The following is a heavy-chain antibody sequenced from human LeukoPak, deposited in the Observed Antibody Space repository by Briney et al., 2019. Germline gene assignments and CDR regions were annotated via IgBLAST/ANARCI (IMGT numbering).Heavy chain of an antibody. CDR1: GGPFSSSRYY. CDR3: ARLSPYLGSGSSAFPDDF. Sequence: SETLSLTCTVSGGPFSSSRYYWGWIRQPPGKGLEWIGSIHYSGSTYYNPSLKSRVNIPVDTSKNQFSLKLSSVTAADTAVYYCARLSPYLGSGSSAFPDDFWGQGTLVTVSS. D-gene: IGHD3-10*01. J-gene: IGHJ4*02. V-gene: IGHV4-39*01. CDR2: IHYSGST.